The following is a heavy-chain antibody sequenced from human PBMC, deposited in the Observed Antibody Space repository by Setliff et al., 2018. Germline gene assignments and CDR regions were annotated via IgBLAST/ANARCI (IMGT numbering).Heavy chain of an antibody. V-gene: IGHV1-46*01. CDR3: ARAPYYYDSSGYYRDDAFDI. CDR1: GYTFTSYG. CDR2: INPSGGST. D-gene: IGHD3-22*01. Sequence: SVKVSCKASGYTFTSYGISWVRQAPGQGLEWMGIINPSGGSTSYAQKFQGRVTMTRDTSTSTVYMELSSLRSEDTAVYYCARAPYYYDSSGYYRDDAFDIWGQGTMVTVSS. J-gene: IGHJ3*02.